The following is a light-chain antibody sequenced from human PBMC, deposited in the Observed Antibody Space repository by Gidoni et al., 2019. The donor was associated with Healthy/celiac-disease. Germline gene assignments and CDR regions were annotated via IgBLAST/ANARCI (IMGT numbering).Light chain of an antibody. CDR1: SSNIGSNY. CDR3: AAWDDSLSGRGV. J-gene: IGLJ3*02. CDR2: RNN. V-gene: IGLV1-47*01. Sequence: QSVLTQPPSASGTPGQRVTISCAGSSSNIGSNYVYWYQQLPGTAPKLLIVRNNQRPSGVPDRFSGSKSGTSASLAISGLRSEDEADYYCAAWDDSLSGRGVFGGGTKLTVL.